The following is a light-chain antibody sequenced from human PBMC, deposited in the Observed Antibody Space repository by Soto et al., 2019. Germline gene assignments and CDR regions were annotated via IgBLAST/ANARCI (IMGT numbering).Light chain of an antibody. V-gene: IGKV1-12*01. CDR3: QQANSLPLT. CDR2: AAS. J-gene: IGKJ4*01. CDR1: QDIRSW. Sequence: DIHMTQSPSSVSASVGDSVTFTCRASQDIRSWLAWCQQKPGKAPKLLLYAASILQSGVPSRFSGSGSGTEFTLTISSLQPEDFATYYCQQANSLPLTFGGGTKVEIK.